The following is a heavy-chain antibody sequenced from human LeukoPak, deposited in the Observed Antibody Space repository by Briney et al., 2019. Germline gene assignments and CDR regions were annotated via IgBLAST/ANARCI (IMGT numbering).Heavy chain of an antibody. CDR1: GFTFTSSA. CDR2: IVVGSGNT. CDR3: ASRRSSSWYEDY. Sequence: ASVKVSCKASGFTFTSSAMQWVRQARGQRLEWIGWIVVGSGNTNYAQKFQERVTITRDMCTSTAYMELSSLRSEDTAVYYCASRRSSSWYEDYWGQGTLVTVSS. D-gene: IGHD6-13*01. V-gene: IGHV1-58*02. J-gene: IGHJ4*02.